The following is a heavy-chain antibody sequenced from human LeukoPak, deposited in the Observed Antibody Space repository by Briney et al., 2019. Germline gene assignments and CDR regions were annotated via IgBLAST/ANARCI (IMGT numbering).Heavy chain of an antibody. J-gene: IGHJ4*02. V-gene: IGHV1-2*06. CDR2: INPNSGDT. D-gene: IGHD6-19*01. Sequence: ASVKVSCKTSGYTFIGYYIHWVRQAPGQGLEWMGRINPNSGDTNYEQKFQGRVTVTRDTSISTAYMELSSLRSDDTAIYYCAREGGAVAGTVADYWGQGTLVTVSS. CDR3: AREGGAVAGTVADY. CDR1: GYTFIGYY.